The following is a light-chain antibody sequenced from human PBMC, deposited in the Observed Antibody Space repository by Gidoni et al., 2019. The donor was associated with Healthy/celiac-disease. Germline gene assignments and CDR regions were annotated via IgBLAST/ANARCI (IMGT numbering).Light chain of an antibody. Sequence: DIQMTQSPSSLSASVGDRVTITCLSRQSISNYLNWYQQKPGKAPKLMIYAASRLQSGVPSMLSGSAAGTDFTITISSVQAEDLVTYYCQNSYSTPRTFGQGTKVEIK. CDR1: QSISNY. J-gene: IGKJ1*01. CDR2: AAS. V-gene: IGKV1-39*01. CDR3: QNSYSTPRT.